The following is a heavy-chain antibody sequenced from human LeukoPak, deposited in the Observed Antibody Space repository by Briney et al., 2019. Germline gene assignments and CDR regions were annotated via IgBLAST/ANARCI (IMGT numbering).Heavy chain of an antibody. Sequence: GGFLRLSCAASGFTFSSYAMSWVRQAPGKGLEWVSAISGSGGSTYYADSVKGRFTISRDNSKNTLYLQMNSLRAEDTAVYYCAKDRYDILTVFDYWGQGTLVTVSS. CDR1: GFTFSSYA. V-gene: IGHV3-23*01. CDR2: ISGSGGST. D-gene: IGHD3-9*01. J-gene: IGHJ4*02. CDR3: AKDRYDILTVFDY.